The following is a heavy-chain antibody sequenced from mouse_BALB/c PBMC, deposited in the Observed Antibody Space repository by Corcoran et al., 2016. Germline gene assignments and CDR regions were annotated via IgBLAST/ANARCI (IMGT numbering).Heavy chain of an antibody. CDR2: INTYTGEP. D-gene: IGHD6-1*01. CDR3: ARLDANGAY. Sequence: QIQLVQSGPELKKPGETVKISCKASGYTFTNYGMNWVKQAPGKGLKWMGWINTYTGEPTYADDFKGRFAFSLETSASTAYLQINNLKNEDMATYFCARLDANGAYLGQGTLVTVSA. J-gene: IGHJ3*01. CDR1: GYTFTNYG. V-gene: IGHV9-1*02.